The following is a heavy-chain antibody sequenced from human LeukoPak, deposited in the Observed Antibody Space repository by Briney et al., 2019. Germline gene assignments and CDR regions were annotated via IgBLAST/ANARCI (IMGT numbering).Heavy chain of an antibody. J-gene: IGHJ4*02. V-gene: IGHV3-48*01. CDR1: GFTFSSYS. D-gene: IGHD2-15*01. CDR2: ISSSSSTI. Sequence: GGSLRLSCAASGFTFSSYSMNWVRQAPGKGLEWVSYISSSSSTIYYADSVKGRFTISRDNAKDSLYLQMNSLRAEDTAVYYCARDGYCSGGSCPEGDYWGQGTLVTVSS. CDR3: ARDGYCSGGSCPEGDY.